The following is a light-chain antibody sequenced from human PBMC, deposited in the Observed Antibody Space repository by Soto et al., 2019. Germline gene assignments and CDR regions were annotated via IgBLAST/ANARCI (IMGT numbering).Light chain of an antibody. V-gene: IGLV2-8*01. Sequence: QSALTQPPSASGCPGQSVTISCTGTSSDVGGYKYVSWYQQHPGKAPKLMIFEVNKRPSGVPDRFSGSKSGTSASLAITGLQAEDEADYYCQSYDSSLSGVVFGGGTKLTVL. CDR1: SSDVGGYKY. J-gene: IGLJ2*01. CDR2: EVN. CDR3: QSYDSSLSGVV.